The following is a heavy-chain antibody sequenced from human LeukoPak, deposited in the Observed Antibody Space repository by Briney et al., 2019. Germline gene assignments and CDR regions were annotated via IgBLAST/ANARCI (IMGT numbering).Heavy chain of an antibody. CDR3: ARGRHYHTGILGEAY. Sequence: SETLSLTCTVTGDSISSSHYYWGWIRQPPGMGLEWIGNIYYDGSTYYSPSLKSRVAISLDTSKNHFSLKLSSVTAADTAVYYCARGRHYHTGILGEAYWGQGTLVTVSS. CDR2: IYYDGST. CDR1: GDSISSSHYY. V-gene: IGHV4-39*07. J-gene: IGHJ4*02. D-gene: IGHD3-10*01.